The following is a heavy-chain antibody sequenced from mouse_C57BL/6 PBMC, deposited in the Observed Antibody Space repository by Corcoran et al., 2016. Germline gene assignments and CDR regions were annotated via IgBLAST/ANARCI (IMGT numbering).Heavy chain of an antibody. CDR1: GYSITSGYY. V-gene: IGHV3-6*01. D-gene: IGHD2-12*01. CDR3: ANCYDYAMDY. J-gene: IGHJ4*01. CDR2: ISYDGSN. Sequence: DVQLQESGPGLVKPSQSLSLTCSVTGYSITSGYYWNWIRQFPGNKLEWMGYISYDGSNNYNPSLKNRISITRDTSKNQFFLKLNSVTTEDTATYYCANCYDYAMDYWGQGTSVTVSS.